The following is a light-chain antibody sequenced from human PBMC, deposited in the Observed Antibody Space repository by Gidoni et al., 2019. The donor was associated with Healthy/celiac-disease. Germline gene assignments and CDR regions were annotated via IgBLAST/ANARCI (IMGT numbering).Light chain of an antibody. J-gene: IGKJ3*01. CDR2: LGS. V-gene: IGKV2-28*01. CDR3: MQAIQTPFT. CDR1: QSLLHSNGYNY. Sequence: DIGMTQSPLPLPVTPGEPASISCRSSQSLLHSNGYNYLDWYLQKPGQSPQLLIYLGSNRASGVPDRFSGSGSGTDFTLKISRVEAEDVGVYYCMQAIQTPFTFGPGTKVDIK.